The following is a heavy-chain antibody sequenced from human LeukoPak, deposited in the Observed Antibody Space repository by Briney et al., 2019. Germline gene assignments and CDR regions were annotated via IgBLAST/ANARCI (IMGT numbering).Heavy chain of an antibody. CDR1: GFTFSSYW. CDR3: ARDRPIVVVPAAGDAFDI. J-gene: IGHJ3*02. V-gene: IGHV3-7*03. Sequence: GGSLRLSCAASGFTFSSYWMSWVRQAPGKGLEWVANIKQDGSEKYYVDSVKGRFTISRDNAKNSLYLQMNSLRAEDTAVYYCARDRPIVVVPAAGDAFDIWGQGTMVTVSS. CDR2: IKQDGSEK. D-gene: IGHD2-2*01.